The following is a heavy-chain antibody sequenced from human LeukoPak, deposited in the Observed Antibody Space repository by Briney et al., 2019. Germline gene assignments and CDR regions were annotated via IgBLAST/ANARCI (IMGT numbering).Heavy chain of an antibody. D-gene: IGHD2-2*01. J-gene: IGHJ5*02. V-gene: IGHV1-3*01. CDR3: ARGGLGIVVVPAAMVGYTHWFDP. CDR2: INAGNGNT. Sequence: ASVKVSCKASGYTFTSYAMHWVRQAPGQRLEWMGWINAGNGNTKYSQKFQGRVTITRDTSASTAYMELSSLRSEDTAVYYCARGGLGIVVVPAAMVGYTHWFDPWGQGTLVTVSS. CDR1: GYTFTSYA.